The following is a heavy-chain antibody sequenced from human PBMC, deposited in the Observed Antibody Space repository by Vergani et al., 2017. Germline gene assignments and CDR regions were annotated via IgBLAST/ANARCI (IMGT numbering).Heavy chain of an antibody. V-gene: IGHV4-34*01. CDR3: ARGIGYQLLYSYYYDMDV. Sequence: QVQLQQWGAGLLKPSETLSLTCAVYVGSFSGYYWSWIRQPPGKGLEWIGEINHSGSTNYNPSLKSRVTISVDTSKNQFSLKLSSVTAADTAVYYCARGIGYQLLYSYYYDMDVWGKGTTVTVSS. CDR2: INHSGST. D-gene: IGHD2-2*01. J-gene: IGHJ6*03. CDR1: VGSFSGYY.